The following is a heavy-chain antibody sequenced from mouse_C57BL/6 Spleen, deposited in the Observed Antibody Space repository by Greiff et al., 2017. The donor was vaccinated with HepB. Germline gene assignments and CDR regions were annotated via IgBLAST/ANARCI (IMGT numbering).Heavy chain of an antibody. D-gene: IGHD3-1*01. V-gene: IGHV5-17*01. CDR3: ARGASDVRFAY. CDR1: GFTFSDYG. CDR2: ISSGSSTI. Sequence: EVHLVESGGGLVKPGGSLKLSCAASGFTFSDYGMHWVRQAPEKGLAWVAYISSGSSTIYYADTVKGRFTISRDNAKNTLFLQMTSLRSEDTAMYYCARGASDVRFAYWGQGTLVTVSA. J-gene: IGHJ3*01.